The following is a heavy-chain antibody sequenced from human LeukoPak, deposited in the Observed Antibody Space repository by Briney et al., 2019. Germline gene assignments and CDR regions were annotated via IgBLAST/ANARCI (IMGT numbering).Heavy chain of an antibody. J-gene: IGHJ4*02. V-gene: IGHV3-23*01. CDR1: GFSFSSYA. CDR3: AKGGRYCVSTTCYCSH. D-gene: IGHD2-2*01. CDR2: ISGGGDST. Sequence: HPGGSLRLACAASGFSFSSYAMSWVRQAPGKGLEWVSVISGGGDSTDYADSVKGRFTISRDNSKNTLYVQINSLRAEDTAVYYCAKGGRYCVSTTCYCSHWGQGTLVTVSS.